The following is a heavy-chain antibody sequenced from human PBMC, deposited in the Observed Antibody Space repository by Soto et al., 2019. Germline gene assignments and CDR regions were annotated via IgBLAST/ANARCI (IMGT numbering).Heavy chain of an antibody. V-gene: IGHV3-7*01. J-gene: IGHJ6*03. CDR1: GFTFSSYW. Sequence: GGSLRLSCAASGFTFSSYWMSWVRQAPGKGLEWVANIKQDGSEKYYVDSVKGRFTISRDNAKNSLYLQMNSLRAEDTAVYYCARDIWGVRYYDILTGYRASDYDMDVWGKGTTVTVSS. D-gene: IGHD3-9*01. CDR3: ARDIWGVRYYDILTGYRASDYDMDV. CDR2: IKQDGSEK.